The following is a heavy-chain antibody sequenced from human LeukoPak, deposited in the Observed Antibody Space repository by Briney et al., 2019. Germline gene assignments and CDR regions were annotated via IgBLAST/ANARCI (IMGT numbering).Heavy chain of an antibody. CDR1: GFTFSSFG. CDR3: AKGGSVQNWFDP. CDR2: IRYDGSNK. J-gene: IGHJ5*02. D-gene: IGHD3-16*01. V-gene: IGHV3-30*02. Sequence: PGGSLRLSCAASGFTFSSFGIHWVRQAPGKGLEWVAFIRYDGSNKYYADSVKGRFTISRDNPKNTLYLQMNSLRAEDTAVYYCAKGGSVQNWFDPWGQGTLVTVSS.